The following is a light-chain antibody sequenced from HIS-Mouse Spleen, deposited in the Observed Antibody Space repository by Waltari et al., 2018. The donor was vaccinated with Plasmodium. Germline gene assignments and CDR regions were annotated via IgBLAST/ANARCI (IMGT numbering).Light chain of an antibody. Sequence: EELTQPPSVLVPPGQTDRITCSGDALPKKYAYWYQQKPGQAPVLVIYKDSERPSGIPVRFSGSSSGTTVTLTISGVQAEDEADYYCQSADSSGTYVFGTGTKVAVL. V-gene: IGLV3-25*03. CDR2: KDS. CDR3: QSADSSGTYV. CDR1: ALPKKY. J-gene: IGLJ1*01.